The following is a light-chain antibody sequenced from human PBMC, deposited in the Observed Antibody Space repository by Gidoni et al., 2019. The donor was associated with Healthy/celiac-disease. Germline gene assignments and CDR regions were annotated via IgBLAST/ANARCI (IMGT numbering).Light chain of an antibody. CDR3: QQYDNLPPGDT. CDR1: QDISNY. Sequence: DIQMTQSPSSLSASVGDRVTITCQASQDISNYLNWYQQKPGKAPKLLIYDASNLATGVPSRFSGSGSGTDFTFTISSLQPEDIATYYCQQYDNLPPGDTFXXXTKLEIK. CDR2: DAS. J-gene: IGKJ2*01. V-gene: IGKV1-33*01.